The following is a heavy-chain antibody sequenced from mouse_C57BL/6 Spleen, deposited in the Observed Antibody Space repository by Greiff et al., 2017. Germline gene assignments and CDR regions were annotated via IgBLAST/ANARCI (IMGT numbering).Heavy chain of an antibody. CDR1: GYTFTSYW. V-gene: IGHV1-59*01. Sequence: VQLQQPGAELVRPGTSVKLSCKASGYTFTSYWMHWVKQRPGQGLEWIGVIDPSDSYTNYNQKFKGKATLTVDTSSSTAYMQLSSLTSEDSAVYYCARDPHYYSSSLYYFDYWGQGTTLTVSS. J-gene: IGHJ2*01. CDR2: IDPSDSYT. D-gene: IGHD1-1*01. CDR3: ARDPHYYSSSLYYFDY.